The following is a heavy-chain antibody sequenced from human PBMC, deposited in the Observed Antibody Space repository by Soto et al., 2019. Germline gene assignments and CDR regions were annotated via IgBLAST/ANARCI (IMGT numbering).Heavy chain of an antibody. Sequence: PGGSLRLSCAASGFTFSSYSMNWVRQAPGKGLEWVSYISSSSSTIYYADSVKGRFTISRDNAKNSLYLQMNILRDEDTAVYYCASPGGVATIYGMDVWGQGTTVTVSS. CDR1: GFTFSSYS. CDR2: ISSSSSTI. CDR3: ASPGGVATIYGMDV. D-gene: IGHD5-12*01. V-gene: IGHV3-48*02. J-gene: IGHJ6*02.